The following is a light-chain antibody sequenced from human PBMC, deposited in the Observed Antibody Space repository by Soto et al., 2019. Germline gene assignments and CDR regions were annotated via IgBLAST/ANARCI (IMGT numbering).Light chain of an antibody. V-gene: IGLV2-14*01. CDR1: SSDVGSYDY. Sequence: QSALTQPASVSGSPGQSITISCAGTSSDVGSYDYVCWYQQHPGKAPKLMIYGVTNRPSGVSSRFSGSKSGNTASLTISGLQAEDEADYYCSSYTNTSALGVVFGGGTKLTVL. CDR3: SSYTNTSALGVV. J-gene: IGLJ2*01. CDR2: GVT.